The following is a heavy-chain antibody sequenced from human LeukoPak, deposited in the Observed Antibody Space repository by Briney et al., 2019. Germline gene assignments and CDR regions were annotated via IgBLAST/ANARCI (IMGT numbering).Heavy chain of an antibody. J-gene: IGHJ6*04. CDR2: ISSSGSTI. Sequence: GGSLRLSCAASGFTFSTYWMSWVRQAPGKGLEWVSYISSSGSTIYYADSVKGRFTISRDNAKNSLYLQMNSLRAEDTAVYYCAELGITMIGGVWGKGTTVTISS. V-gene: IGHV3-48*04. CDR1: GFTFSTYW. D-gene: IGHD3-10*02. CDR3: AELGITMIGGV.